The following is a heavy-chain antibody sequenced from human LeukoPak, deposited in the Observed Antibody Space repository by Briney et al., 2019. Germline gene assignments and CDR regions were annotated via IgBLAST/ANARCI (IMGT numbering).Heavy chain of an antibody. J-gene: IGHJ5*02. Sequence: GGSLRLSCAAFGFTFSGSAMHWVRQASGKGLEWVGRIRSKANSYATAYAASVKGRFTISRDDSKNTAYLQMNSLKTEDTAVYYCTRHGYGDGPPWGQGTLVTVSS. CDR2: IRSKANSYAT. CDR3: TRHGYGDGPP. V-gene: IGHV3-73*01. D-gene: IGHD4-17*01. CDR1: GFTFSGSA.